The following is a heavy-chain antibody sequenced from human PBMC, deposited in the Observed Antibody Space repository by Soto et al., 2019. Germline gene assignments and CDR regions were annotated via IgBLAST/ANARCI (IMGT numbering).Heavy chain of an antibody. CDR1: GFTFSTYT. V-gene: IGHV3-23*03. J-gene: IGHJ3*02. Sequence: PGGSLRLSCAASGFTFSTYTMNWVRQAPGKGLEWVAGIFPGGSTYYANSVKGRFTISRDHSQSSVFLQMSSLRDEDTAVYYCAKDPGYCSSTSCYHNAFDIRGQGTMVTVS. CDR3: AKDPGYCSSTSCYHNAFDI. CDR2: IFPGGST. D-gene: IGHD2-2*01.